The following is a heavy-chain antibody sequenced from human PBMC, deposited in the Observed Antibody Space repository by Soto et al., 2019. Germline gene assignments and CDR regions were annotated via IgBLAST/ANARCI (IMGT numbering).Heavy chain of an antibody. J-gene: IGHJ4*02. V-gene: IGHV4-31*03. D-gene: IGHD2-21*02. Sequence: QVQLQESGPGLVKPSQTLSLTCNVSGGSISSGTSYWTWIRQHPGEGLEWIGHIYFTGATYSNPSLRSRLTTSVDTSKNQFSLKLTSVTAADTATYYCASIPRRGYSYGIDYWGQGTLVTVSS. CDR3: ASIPRRGYSYGIDY. CDR2: IYFTGAT. CDR1: GGSISSGTSY.